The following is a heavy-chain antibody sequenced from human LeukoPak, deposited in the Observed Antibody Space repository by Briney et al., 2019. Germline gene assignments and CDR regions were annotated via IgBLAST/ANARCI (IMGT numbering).Heavy chain of an antibody. CDR3: AQGITMVRGVTYYYYGMDV. Sequence: ASVKVSCKASGYTFTSYDINWVRQATGQGLEWMGCMNPNSGNTGYAQKFQGRVTMTRNTSISTAYMELSSLRSEDTAVYYCAQGITMVRGVTYYYYGMDVWGQGTTVTVSS. CDR1: GYTFTSYD. CDR2: MNPNSGNT. J-gene: IGHJ6*02. V-gene: IGHV1-8*01. D-gene: IGHD3-10*01.